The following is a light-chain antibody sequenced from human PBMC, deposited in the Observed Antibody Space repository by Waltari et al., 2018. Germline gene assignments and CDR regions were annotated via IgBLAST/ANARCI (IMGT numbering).Light chain of an antibody. J-gene: IGKJ1*01. CDR3: QHDVRLPVT. V-gene: IGKV3-20*01. CDR1: ESVSRS. Sequence: SCRAIESVSRSLAWYQQKPGQAPRLLIYGESSRATGVPDRFSGSGSGTDVSLTISRLEPEDFAVYYCQHDVRLPVTFGQGTKVEIK. CDR2: GES.